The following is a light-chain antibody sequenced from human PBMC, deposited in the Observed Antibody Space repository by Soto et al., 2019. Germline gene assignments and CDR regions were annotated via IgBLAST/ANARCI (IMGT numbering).Light chain of an antibody. V-gene: IGLV2-11*01. CDR3: CSYAGSYKWV. Sequence: QSALTQPRSVSGSPGQSVIISCTGTSSDVGGYNYVSWYQQHPGKAPKLMIYDVSKRPSGVPDRFSGSKSGNTASLTISGLQAEDEADYYCCSYAGSYKWVFGGGTKLTVL. CDR2: DVS. CDR1: SSDVGGYNY. J-gene: IGLJ3*02.